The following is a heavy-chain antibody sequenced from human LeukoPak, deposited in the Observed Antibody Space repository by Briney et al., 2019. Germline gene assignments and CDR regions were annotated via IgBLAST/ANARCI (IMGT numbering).Heavy chain of an antibody. D-gene: IGHD1-26*01. CDR2: ISSSTTNM. V-gene: IGHV3-48*01. J-gene: IGHJ4*02. CDR3: ARDLKSGSYRHDY. CDR1: GFTFSTYS. Sequence: GGSLRLSCAASGFTFSTYSMNWVRQAPGKGLEWVSYISSSTTNMYYADSVKGRFTISRDNAKNSLYLQMNSLRSDDTAVYYCARDLKSGSYRHDYWGQGTLVTVSS.